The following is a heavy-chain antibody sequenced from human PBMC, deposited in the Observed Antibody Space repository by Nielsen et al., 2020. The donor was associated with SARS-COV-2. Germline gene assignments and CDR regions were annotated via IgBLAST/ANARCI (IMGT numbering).Heavy chain of an antibody. J-gene: IGHJ6*02. CDR3: KHYYDMDV. CDR2: IRSKTNNYET. V-gene: IGHV3-73*01. CDR1: GFTFGDAI. Sequence: ETLSLTCAASGFTFGDAIIHWVRQASGKGLEWVGRIRSKTNNYETSYAASVKGGFIISRDESKNMAYLQMNGLKTDDTAVYYCKHYYDMDVWGQGTTVTVSS.